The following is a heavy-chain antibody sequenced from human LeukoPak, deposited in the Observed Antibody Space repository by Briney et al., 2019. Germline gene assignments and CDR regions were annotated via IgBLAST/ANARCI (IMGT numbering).Heavy chain of an antibody. CDR3: ARGRYYSDSSALGRPYYFDY. Sequence: GGSLRLSCAVSGFTFSSYDMHWVRQVTGKGLEWVSAIGTAADTYYPGSVKGRFTISRENAKNSLYLQMNSLRAGDTAVYYCARGRYYSDSSALGRPYYFDYWGQGTLVTVSS. CDR1: GFTFSSYD. J-gene: IGHJ4*02. V-gene: IGHV3-13*01. D-gene: IGHD3-22*01. CDR2: IGTAADT.